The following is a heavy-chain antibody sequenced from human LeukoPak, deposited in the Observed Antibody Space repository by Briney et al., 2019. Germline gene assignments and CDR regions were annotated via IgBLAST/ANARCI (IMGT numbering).Heavy chain of an antibody. CDR1: GYTFTSYD. D-gene: IGHD4-17*01. Sequence: GASVKVSCKASGYTFTSYDINWVRQATGQGLEWMGWMNPNSGNTGYAQKFQGRVTITRNTSISTAYMELSSLRSEDTAVYYCARLIAYDYGDYGRSAYYYYYYMDVWGKGTTVTISS. CDR3: ARLIAYDYGDYGRSAYYYYYYMDV. CDR2: MNPNSGNT. J-gene: IGHJ6*03. V-gene: IGHV1-8*03.